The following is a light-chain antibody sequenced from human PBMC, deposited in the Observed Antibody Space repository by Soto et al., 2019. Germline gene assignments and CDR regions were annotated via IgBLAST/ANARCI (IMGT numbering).Light chain of an antibody. CDR3: SSYTTSTLV. CDR1: SGDIGTYNR. Sequence: QSALTQPPSVSGSPGQSVTISCTGTSGDIGTYNRVSWYQQTPGTAPKVMIYEASNRPSGVPDRFSGSQSGNTASLTISGLQAEDESDYYCSSYTTSTLVFGGGTKLTVL. CDR2: EAS. J-gene: IGLJ2*01. V-gene: IGLV2-18*02.